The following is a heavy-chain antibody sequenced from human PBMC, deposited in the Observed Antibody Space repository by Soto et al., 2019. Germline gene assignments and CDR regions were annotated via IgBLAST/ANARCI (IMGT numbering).Heavy chain of an antibody. D-gene: IGHD2-15*01. V-gene: IGHV3-23*01. CDR3: AKSISWKILVFDY. Sequence: PGGSMILSCAASGFTFSSYAMSWVRQTPGKGLEWVSAISGSGGSTYYADSVKGRFTISRDNSKNTLYLQMNSLRAEDTAVYYCAKSISWKILVFDYWGQGTLVTSPQ. CDR2: ISGSGGST. CDR1: GFTFSSYA. J-gene: IGHJ4*02.